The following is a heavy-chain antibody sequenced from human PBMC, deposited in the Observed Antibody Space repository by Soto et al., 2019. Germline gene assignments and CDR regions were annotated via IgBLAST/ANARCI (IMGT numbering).Heavy chain of an antibody. CDR1: GGSISSYY. Sequence: SETLSLTCTVSGGSISSYYWSWIRQPPGKGLEWIGYIYYSGSTNYNPSLKSRVTISVDTSKNQFSLKLGSVTAADTAVYYCARGGGSSPYYYYYYYMDVWGKGTTVTVSS. CDR2: IYYSGST. CDR3: ARGGGSSPYYYYYYYMDV. D-gene: IGHD6-6*01. J-gene: IGHJ6*03. V-gene: IGHV4-59*01.